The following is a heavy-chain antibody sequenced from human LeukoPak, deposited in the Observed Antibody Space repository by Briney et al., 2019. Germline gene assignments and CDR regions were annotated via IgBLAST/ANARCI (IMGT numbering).Heavy chain of an antibody. Sequence: PGGSLRLSCAASGFTFSSYAMSWVRQAPGKGLEWVSAISGSGGSTYYADSVKGRFTISRDNSKDTLYLQMNSLRAEDTAVYYCAKDGDCGGDCYFDYWGQGTLVTVSS. J-gene: IGHJ4*02. V-gene: IGHV3-23*01. CDR1: GFTFSSYA. D-gene: IGHD2-21*02. CDR2: ISGSGGST. CDR3: AKDGDCGGDCYFDY.